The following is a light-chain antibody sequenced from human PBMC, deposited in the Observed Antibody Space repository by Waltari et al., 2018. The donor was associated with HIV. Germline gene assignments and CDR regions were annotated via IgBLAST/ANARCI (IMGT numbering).Light chain of an antibody. Sequence: QSALTQPRSVSGSPGQSVHISCTRTRSDVGGHDYVHWIQQHTGKDPKPLVYDVTKRPSGVPNRFSGSKSGSTASLTISGLQAEDQGDYYCCSYAGGSTLFGGGTKLTVL. CDR2: DVT. V-gene: IGLV2-11*01. CDR1: RSDVGGHDY. J-gene: IGLJ2*01. CDR3: CSYAGGSTL.